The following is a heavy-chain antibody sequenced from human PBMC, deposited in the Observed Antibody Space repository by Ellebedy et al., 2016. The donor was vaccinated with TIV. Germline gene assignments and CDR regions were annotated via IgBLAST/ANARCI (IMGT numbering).Heavy chain of an antibody. V-gene: IGHV3-49*03. CDR2: IRSKILGGTP. CDR3: ARGDTAVGTKYWFDY. CDR1: GFRFGDYA. J-gene: IGHJ4*02. D-gene: IGHD4-23*01. Sequence: GGSLRLSCTAPGFRFGDYALSWFRQAPGKGLEWIGFIRSKILGGTPQYAASVAGRFSVSRDDSKTIAYLQVNSLKTEDTGVYYCARGDTAVGTKYWFDYWGQGTLVTVSS.